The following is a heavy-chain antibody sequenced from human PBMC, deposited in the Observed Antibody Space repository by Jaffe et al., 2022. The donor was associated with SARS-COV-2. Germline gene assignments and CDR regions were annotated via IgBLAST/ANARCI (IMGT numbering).Heavy chain of an antibody. V-gene: IGHV2-5*02. CDR2: IYWDDDK. CDR3: AHESVGSSWDPAGWFDP. Sequence: QITLKESGPTLVKPTQTLTLTCTFSGFSLSTSGVGVGWIRQPPGKALEWLALIYWDDDKRYSPSLKSRLTITKDTSKNQVVLTMTNMDPVDTATYYCAHESVGSSWDPAGWFDPWGQGTLVTVSS. J-gene: IGHJ5*02. CDR1: GFSLSTSGVG. D-gene: IGHD6-13*01.